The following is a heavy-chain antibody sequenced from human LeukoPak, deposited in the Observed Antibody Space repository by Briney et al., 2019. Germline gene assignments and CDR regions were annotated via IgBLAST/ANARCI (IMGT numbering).Heavy chain of an antibody. J-gene: IGHJ3*02. D-gene: IGHD5-24*01. V-gene: IGHV3-9*01. CDR2: ISWNSGSI. CDR1: GFTFDDYA. Sequence: GRSLRLSCAASGFTFDDYAMHWVRQAPGKGLEWVSGISWNSGSIGYADSVKGRFTISRDNAKNSLYLQMNSLRAEDTALYYCAKDIGRGDGYNLDAFDIWGQGTMVTVSS. CDR3: AKDIGRGDGYNLDAFDI.